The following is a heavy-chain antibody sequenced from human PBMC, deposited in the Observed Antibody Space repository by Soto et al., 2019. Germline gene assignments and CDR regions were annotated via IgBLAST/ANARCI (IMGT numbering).Heavy chain of an antibody. CDR2: ISAYNGNT. CDR1: GYTFTSYG. D-gene: IGHD4-17*01. V-gene: IGHV1-18*01. J-gene: IGHJ6*02. Sequence: QVQLVQSGAEVKKPGASVKVSCKASGYTFTSYGISWVRQAPGQGLEWMGWISAYNGNTNYAQKLQGRVTRTPDTATRTGYMELRSLRSDDTVVSYCARYHGDSYYYSGMDVWGQGTTVTVSS. CDR3: ARYHGDSYYYSGMDV.